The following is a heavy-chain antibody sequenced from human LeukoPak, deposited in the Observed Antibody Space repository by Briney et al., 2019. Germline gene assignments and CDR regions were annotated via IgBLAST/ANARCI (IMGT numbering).Heavy chain of an antibody. CDR3: ASPQGGQVDY. CDR1: GGSISSSSCY. J-gene: IGHJ4*02. CDR2: IYYSGST. Sequence: PSETLSLTCTVPGGSISSSSCYWGWLRQPPGKGLEWIGSIYYSGSTYYNPSLKSRVTISVDTSKNQFSLKLSSVTAADTAVYYCASPQGGQVDYWGQGTLVTVSS. V-gene: IGHV4-39*01.